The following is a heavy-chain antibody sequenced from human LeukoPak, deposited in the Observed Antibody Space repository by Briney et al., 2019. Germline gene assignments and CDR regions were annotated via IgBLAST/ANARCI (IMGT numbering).Heavy chain of an antibody. V-gene: IGHV4-30-2*01. D-gene: IGHD4-11*01. CDR2: IYHSGCT. CDR3: ASYDYSNYWFDP. CDR1: GGSVSSGGYY. Sequence: SETLSLTCTVSGGSVSSGGYYWSWIRQPPGKGLEWIGYIYHSGCTYYNPSLKSRVTISVDRSKNQFSLKLSSVTAADTAVYYCASYDYSNYWFDPWGQGTLVTVYS. J-gene: IGHJ5*02.